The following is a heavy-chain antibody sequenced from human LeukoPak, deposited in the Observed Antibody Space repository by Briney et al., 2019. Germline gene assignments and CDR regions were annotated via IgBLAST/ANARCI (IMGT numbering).Heavy chain of an antibody. CDR2: IYTSRST. J-gene: IGHJ3*02. CDR1: GGSISSYY. CDR3: ARDGQQPDDAFDI. Sequence: SETLSLTCTVSGGSISSYYWSWIRQPAGKGLEWIGRIYTSRSTNYNPSLKSRVTMSVDTSKNQSSLKLSSVTAADTAVYYCARDGQQPDDAFDIWGQGTMVTVSS. D-gene: IGHD6-13*01. V-gene: IGHV4-4*07.